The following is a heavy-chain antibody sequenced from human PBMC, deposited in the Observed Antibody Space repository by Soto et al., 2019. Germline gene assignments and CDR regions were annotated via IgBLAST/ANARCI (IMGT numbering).Heavy chain of an antibody. CDR2: ISYDGQNR. Sequence: QGQLVESGGGVVQPGTSLRLSCGASGFAFNRYGMHWVRQAPGKGLARVAAISYDGQNRYYADSMRGPITISRDNSKNWLGLVMNGPDAEDTSDYYCAKDNVAAVTAGIGNGMDVWGRGTPVTVSS. V-gene: IGHV3-30*18. J-gene: IGHJ6*02. CDR3: AKDNVAAVTAGIGNGMDV. CDR1: GFAFNRYG. D-gene: IGHD2-21*02.